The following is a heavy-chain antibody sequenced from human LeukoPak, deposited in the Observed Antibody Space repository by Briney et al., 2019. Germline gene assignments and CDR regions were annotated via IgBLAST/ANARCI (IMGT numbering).Heavy chain of an antibody. D-gene: IGHD2-21*02. CDR2: INPSGGST. CDR3: ARGALAYCGGDCYSPDY. CDR1: GYTFTSYY. Sequence: ASVKVSCKASGYTFTSYYMHWVRQAPGQGLEWMGIINPSGGSTSYAQKFQGRVTMARDTSTSTVYMELSSLRSEDTAVYYCARGALAYCGGDCYSPDYWGQGTLVTVSS. J-gene: IGHJ4*02. V-gene: IGHV1-46*01.